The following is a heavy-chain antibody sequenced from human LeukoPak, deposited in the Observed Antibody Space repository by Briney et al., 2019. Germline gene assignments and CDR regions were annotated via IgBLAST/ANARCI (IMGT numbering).Heavy chain of an antibody. J-gene: IGHJ4*02. CDR3: ARDRYYFDY. CDR2: TYYRSKWNN. CDR1: GDSVSSNSVA. Sequence: SQTLSLTCAISGDSVSSNSVAWNWIRQSPSRGLEWLGRTYYRSKWNNEYAESVRSRITINPDTSKNQFSLQLDSVTPEDTAVYYCARDRYYFDYWGQGTLVTVSS. V-gene: IGHV6-1*01.